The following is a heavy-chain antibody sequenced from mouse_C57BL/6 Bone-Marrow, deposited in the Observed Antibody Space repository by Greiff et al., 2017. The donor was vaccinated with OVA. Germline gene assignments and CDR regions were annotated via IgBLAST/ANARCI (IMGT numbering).Heavy chain of an antibody. D-gene: IGHD3-3*01. J-gene: IGHJ2*01. CDR2: INPYNGGT. Sequence: VQLQQSGPVLVKPGASVKMSCKASGYTFTDYYMNWVKQSHGKSLEWIGVINPYNGGTSYNQKFKGKATLTVDKSSSTAYMELNSLTSEDSAVYYGARMGTDRDYWGQGTTLTVSS. CDR1: GYTFTDYY. V-gene: IGHV1-19*01. CDR3: ARMGTDRDY.